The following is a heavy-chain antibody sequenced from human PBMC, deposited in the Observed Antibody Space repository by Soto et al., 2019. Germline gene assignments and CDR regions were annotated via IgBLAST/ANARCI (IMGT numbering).Heavy chain of an antibody. D-gene: IGHD3-22*01. J-gene: IGHJ3*02. V-gene: IGHV3-21*01. CDR1: GFTFSSYS. CDR3: ARGTAGYYDSSGHYHDAVDI. CDR2: ISSSSSYI. Sequence: EVQLVESGGGLVKPGGSLRLSCAASGFTFSSYSMNWVRQAPGKGLEWVSSISSSSSYIYYADSVKGRFTISRDNAKNSLYLQMNSLRAEDTAVYYCARGTAGYYDSSGHYHDAVDIWGQGTMVTVSS.